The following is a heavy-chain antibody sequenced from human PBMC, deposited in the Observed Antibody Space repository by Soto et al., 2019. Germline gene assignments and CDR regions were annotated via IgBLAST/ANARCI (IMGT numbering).Heavy chain of an antibody. V-gene: IGHV4-39*01. D-gene: IGHD5-12*01. Sequence: QLQLQESGPGLVKPPETLSLTCTVSGGSLSTTPYYWGWIRQPPGKGLEWIATIYYSGTTYYNPSLTSRVTISVETSKNQFSLKLSSVTAADTAMYYCARHAGMATIVDYWGQGTLVTVSS. J-gene: IGHJ4*02. CDR2: IYYSGTT. CDR1: GGSLSTTPYY. CDR3: ARHAGMATIVDY.